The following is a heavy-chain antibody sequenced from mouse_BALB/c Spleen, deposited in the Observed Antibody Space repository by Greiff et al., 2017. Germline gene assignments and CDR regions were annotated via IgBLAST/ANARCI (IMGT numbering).Heavy chain of an antibody. CDR1: GYTFTSYW. CDR3: ARGEYGWFAY. V-gene: IGHV1S41*01. D-gene: IGHD2-10*02. Sequence: DLVKPGASVKLSCKASGYTFTSYWINWIKQRPGQGLEWIGRIAPGSGSTYYNEMFKGKATLTVDTFSSTAYIQLSSLSSEDSAVYFCARGEYGWFAYWGQGTLVTVSA. CDR2: IAPGSGST. J-gene: IGHJ3*01.